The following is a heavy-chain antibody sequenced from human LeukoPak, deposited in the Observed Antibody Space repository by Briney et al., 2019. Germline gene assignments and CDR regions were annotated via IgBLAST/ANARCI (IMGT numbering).Heavy chain of an antibody. V-gene: IGHV3-23*01. CDR1: GFTFSSYA. CDR3: AKDIEATDAFDI. D-gene: IGHD2-15*01. Sequence: GGSLRLSCAASGFTFSSYAMTWVRQAPGKGLEWVSTITGSGGSTYFAGSVKGRFTTSRDNSKNTLYLQMTSLRAEDTAVYYCAKDIEATDAFDIWGQGTVVTVSS. J-gene: IGHJ3*02. CDR2: ITGSGGST.